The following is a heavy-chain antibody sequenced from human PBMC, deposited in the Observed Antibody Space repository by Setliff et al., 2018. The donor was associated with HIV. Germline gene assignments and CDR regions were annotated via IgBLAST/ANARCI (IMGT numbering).Heavy chain of an antibody. CDR1: GGSFSDYY. D-gene: IGHD1-26*01. J-gene: IGHJ4*02. Sequence: SETLSLTCAVYGGSFSDYYWTWIRQPPAKGLEWIGEITHSGRTNCRPSLRSPVTISVDTSKNQFSLKLSSVTAADTAVYYCARDRGGSYDYWGQGTLVTVSS. V-gene: IGHV4-34*01. CDR3: ARDRGGSYDY. CDR2: ITHSGRT.